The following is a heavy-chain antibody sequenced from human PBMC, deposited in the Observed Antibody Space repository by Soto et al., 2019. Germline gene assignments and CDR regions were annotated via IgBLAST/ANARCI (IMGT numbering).Heavy chain of an antibody. J-gene: IGHJ4*01. CDR1: GFSFNNAW. CDR2: IKSKTDGGTI. CDR3: SFQESTTVTTFEY. V-gene: IGHV3-15*01. Sequence: PGGSLRLSCEASGFSFNNAWMSWIRQAPGKGLEWVGRIKSKTDGGTIDYAAPVKGRFTISRDDSKNTLNLQMNSLKNEDTAVYYCSFQESTTVTTFEYWGHGTLVTVSS. D-gene: IGHD4-17*01.